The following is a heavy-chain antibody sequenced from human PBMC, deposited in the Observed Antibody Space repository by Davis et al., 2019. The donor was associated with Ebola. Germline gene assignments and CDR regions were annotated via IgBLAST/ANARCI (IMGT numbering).Heavy chain of an antibody. V-gene: IGHV3-23*03. CDR1: GFTFSNYA. Sequence: ESLKISCVASGFTFSNYAMSWVRQAPGTGLECVSYTVRAGDYSEYTEPVKGRFTVSRDNSKNTLFLQMNSLRAEDTALYYCAKNQGHPVYSYHMDVWGTGTAVTVS. CDR2: TVRAGDYS. J-gene: IGHJ6*03. D-gene: IGHD3-10*01. CDR3: AKNQGHPVYSYHMDV.